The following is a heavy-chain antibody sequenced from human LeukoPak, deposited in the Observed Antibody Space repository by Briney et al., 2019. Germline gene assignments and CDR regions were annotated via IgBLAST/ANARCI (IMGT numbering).Heavy chain of an antibody. V-gene: IGHV3-30*18. D-gene: IGHD3-16*02. CDR2: ISYDGSNK. CDR1: GFTFSSYG. CDR3: AKDPRLGELSLLVDY. J-gene: IGHJ4*02. Sequence: GGSLRLSCAASGFTFSSYGMHWVRQAPGKGLEWVAVISYDGSNKYYADSVKGRFTISRDNSKNTLYLQMNSLRAEDTAVYYCAKDPRLGELSLLVDYWGQGTLVTVSS.